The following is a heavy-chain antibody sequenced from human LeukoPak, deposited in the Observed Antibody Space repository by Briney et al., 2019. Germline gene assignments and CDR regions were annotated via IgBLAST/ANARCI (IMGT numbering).Heavy chain of an antibody. Sequence: GGSLRLSCAASGFTFSSYDMHWVRQATGKGLEWVSAIGTAGDTYYPGSVKGRFTISRENAKNSLYLQMNSLRAEDTAVYYCAKGRFSHGFVWLFDYWGQGTLVTVSS. V-gene: IGHV3-13*01. CDR2: IGTAGDT. CDR3: AKGRFSHGFVWLFDY. CDR1: GFTFSSYD. J-gene: IGHJ4*02. D-gene: IGHD5-18*01.